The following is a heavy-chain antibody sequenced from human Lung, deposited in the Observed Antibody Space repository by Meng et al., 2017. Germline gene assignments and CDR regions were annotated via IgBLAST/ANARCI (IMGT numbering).Heavy chain of an antibody. CDR2: RNPNSGNT. CDR3: ARGFLRHIGGNWFDP. Sequence: VQWGQPGAEVKTLGDSVEFACKASGSTFTSYDINWVRQATGQGLEWMRERNPNSGNTGYAQKFQGRVTITMNTSISTSYMELSSLRSEDTAVYYCARGFLRHIGGNWFDPWGQGTLVTVSS. CDR1: GSTFTSYD. D-gene: IGHD3-16*01. J-gene: IGHJ5*02. V-gene: IGHV1-8*01.